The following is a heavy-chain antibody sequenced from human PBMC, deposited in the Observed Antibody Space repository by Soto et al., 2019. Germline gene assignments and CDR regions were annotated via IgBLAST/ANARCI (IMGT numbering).Heavy chain of an antibody. Sequence: GASVKVSCKASGYTFTSYYMHWVRQAPGQGLEWMGIINPSGGSTSYAQKFQGRVTMTRDTSTSTVYMELSSLRSEDTAVYYCAGGAANYCGGDCYLAWFDPWGQGTLVTVSS. CDR1: GYTFTSYY. V-gene: IGHV1-46*01. D-gene: IGHD2-21*02. CDR2: INPSGGST. CDR3: AGGAANYCGGDCYLAWFDP. J-gene: IGHJ5*02.